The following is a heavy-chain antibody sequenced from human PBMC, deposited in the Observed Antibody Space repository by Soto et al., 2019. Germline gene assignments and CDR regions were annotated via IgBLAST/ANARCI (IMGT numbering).Heavy chain of an antibody. CDR3: AVVRGYPSGSGMDV. V-gene: IGHV1-2*04. Sequence: ASVKVSCKASGYTFTGYYMHWVRQAPGQGLEWMGWINPNSGGTNYAQKFQGWVTMTRDTSISTAYMELSRLRSDDTAVYYCAVVRGYPSGSGMDVWGQGTTVTVSS. J-gene: IGHJ6*02. CDR1: GYTFTGYY. D-gene: IGHD5-12*01. CDR2: INPNSGGT.